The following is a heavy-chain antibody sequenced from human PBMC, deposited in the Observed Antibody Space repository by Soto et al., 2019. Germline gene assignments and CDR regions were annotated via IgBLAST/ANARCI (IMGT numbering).Heavy chain of an antibody. V-gene: IGHV4-30-2*06. CDR1: GVSINSAGHS. CDR3: ARGVTSISAVQGDAPGYCYFDS. J-gene: IGHJ4*02. D-gene: IGHD6-25*01. Sequence: SETLSLTCTVSGVSINSAGHSWGWVRQSPGKGLEWIGYSYHSGSSYYNPSLQSRVTISVDRSKAQFYLTLTSMPAADTAVYYCARGVTSISAVQGDAPGYCYFDSWGLGTLVTVSS. CDR2: SYHSGSS.